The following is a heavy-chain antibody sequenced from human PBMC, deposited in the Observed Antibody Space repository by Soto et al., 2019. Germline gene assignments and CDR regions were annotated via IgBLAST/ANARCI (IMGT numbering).Heavy chain of an antibody. D-gene: IGHD6-6*01. Sequence: GGSLRLSCAASGFTFNNYAMTWVRQAPGKGLEWVSALTGSGGSTYYADSVKGRFTISRDNSKNTLYLQMSRLRAEDTAVYYCAKDAQFLTARQDYWGQGTLVTVSS. J-gene: IGHJ4*02. CDR2: LTGSGGST. V-gene: IGHV3-23*01. CDR3: AKDAQFLTARQDY. CDR1: GFTFNNYA.